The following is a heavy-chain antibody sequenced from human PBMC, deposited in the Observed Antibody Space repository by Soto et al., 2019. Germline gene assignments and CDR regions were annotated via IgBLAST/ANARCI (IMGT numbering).Heavy chain of an antibody. V-gene: IGHV3-23*01. CDR2: ISGDTATT. D-gene: IGHD3-3*01. J-gene: IGHJ4*02. CDR1: GVTFRSSA. CDR3: AKTYYDFPSGYYFDY. Sequence: GGSLSLSCAAPGVTFRSSAMTWGRPAPGKGLQWVSAISGDTATTHYADSVKGRFTISRDNSRDTLYLQMNSLRVEDTALYYCAKTYYDFPSGYYFDYWGQGALVTVSS.